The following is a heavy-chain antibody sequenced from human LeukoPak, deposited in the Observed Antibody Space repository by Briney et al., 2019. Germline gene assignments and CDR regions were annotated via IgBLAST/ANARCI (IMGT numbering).Heavy chain of an antibody. CDR1: GFTFSSYP. J-gene: IGHJ4*02. Sequence: GGSLRLSCAASGFTFSSYPMSWVRQAPGKGLEWVSSFGHSSDSIYYADSVKGRFTISRDKSKNTLYLQLNSLRAEDTAVYYCATSVGQWWPPLFDFWGQGTLVTVSS. CDR3: ATSVGQWWPPLFDF. CDR2: FGHSSDSI. D-gene: IGHD2-15*01. V-gene: IGHV3-23*01.